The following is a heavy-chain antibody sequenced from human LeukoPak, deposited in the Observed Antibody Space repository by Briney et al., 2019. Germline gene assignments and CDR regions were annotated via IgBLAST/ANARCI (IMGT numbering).Heavy chain of an antibody. D-gene: IGHD3-22*01. CDR2: IYYSGST. CDR1: GGSISSYY. J-gene: IGHJ4*02. CDR3: ARQGSGYYYDSSGYFLKPTPFDY. V-gene: IGHV4-59*08. Sequence: SQTLSLTCTVSGGSISSYYWSWIRQPPGKGLEWIGYIYYSGSTNYNPSLKSRVTISVDTSKNQFSLKLSSVTAADTAVYYCARQGSGYYYDSSGYFLKPTPFDYWGQGTLVTVSS.